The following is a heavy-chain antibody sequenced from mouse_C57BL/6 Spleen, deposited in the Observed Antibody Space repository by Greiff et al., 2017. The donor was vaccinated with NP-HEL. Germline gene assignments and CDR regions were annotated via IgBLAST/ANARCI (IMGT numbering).Heavy chain of an antibody. Sequence: QVHVKQSGPGLVQPSQSLSITCTVSGFSLTSYGVHWVRQSPGKGLEWLGVIWRGGSTDYNAAFMSRLSITKDNSKSQVFFKMNSLQADDTAIYYCAKNQITTAPYAMDYWGQGTSVTVSS. CDR2: IWRGGST. V-gene: IGHV2-5*01. CDR3: AKNQITTAPYAMDY. J-gene: IGHJ4*01. CDR1: GFSLTSYG. D-gene: IGHD1-2*01.